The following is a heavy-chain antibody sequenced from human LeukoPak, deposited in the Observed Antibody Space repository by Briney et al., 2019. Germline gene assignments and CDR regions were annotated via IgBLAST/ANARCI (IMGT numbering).Heavy chain of an antibody. CDR1: GGSISSSSYY. J-gene: IGHJ4*02. V-gene: IGHV4-39*07. D-gene: IGHD6-19*01. CDR3: ARGFPIAVAGKSYFDY. Sequence: PSETLSLTCTVSGGSISSSSYYWGWIRQPPGKGLEWIGTIYYSGSTYYNPSLKSRVTISVDTSKNQFSLKLSSVTAADTAVYYCARGFPIAVAGKSYFDYWGQGTLVTVSS. CDR2: IYYSGST.